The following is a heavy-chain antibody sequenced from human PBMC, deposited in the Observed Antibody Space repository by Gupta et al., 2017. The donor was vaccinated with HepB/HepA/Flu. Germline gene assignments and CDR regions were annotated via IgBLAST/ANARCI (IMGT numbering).Heavy chain of an antibody. V-gene: IGHV3-23*01. D-gene: IGHD1-7*01. CDR3: AKGASITGTNPVDY. CDR1: GFTFSRYA. J-gene: IGHJ4*02. Sequence: EVQLLESGGGLVQPGGSLRLSCAASGFTFSRYAMGWVRQAPGKGLEWVSAISGSGGSTYYADSVKGRFTISRDNSKNTLYLQMNSLRAEDTAVYYCAKGASITGTNPVDYWGQGTLVTVSS. CDR2: ISGSGGST.